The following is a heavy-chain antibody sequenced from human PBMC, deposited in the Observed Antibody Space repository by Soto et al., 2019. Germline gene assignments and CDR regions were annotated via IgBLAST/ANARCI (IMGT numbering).Heavy chain of an antibody. CDR1: GFTFSNHW. V-gene: IGHV5-51*03. CDR2: IYGGDSDT. CDR3: AGRFGHCSGESFFDV. D-gene: IGHD2-15*01. Sequence: VQLMQSGAEVKKSGESLKISCKGSGFTFSNHWIAWVRQMPGRGLEWMGIIYGGDSDTRYSPSFQGQVTISADKSINTVYLQWRSLKPSDTAMYFCAGRFGHCSGESFFDVWGGGTTVTVSS. J-gene: IGHJ6*04.